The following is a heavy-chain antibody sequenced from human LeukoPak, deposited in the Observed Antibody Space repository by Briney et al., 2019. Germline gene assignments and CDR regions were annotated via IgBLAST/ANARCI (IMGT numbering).Heavy chain of an antibody. CDR1: GFTFSSYW. J-gene: IGHJ4*02. Sequence: GGSLRLSCAASGFTFSSYWMHWVRQAPGKGLVWVSRINSDGSSTSYADSVKGRFTISRDNAKNTLYLQMNSLRAEDTAVYYCARDSYSYGSGKSKSLNEFDYWGQGTLVTVSS. CDR2: INSDGSST. V-gene: IGHV3-74*01. D-gene: IGHD5-18*01. CDR3: ARDSYSYGSGKSKSLNEFDY.